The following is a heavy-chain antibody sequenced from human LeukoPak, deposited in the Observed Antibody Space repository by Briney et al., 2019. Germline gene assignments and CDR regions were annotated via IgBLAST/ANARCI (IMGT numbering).Heavy chain of an antibody. J-gene: IGHJ3*02. V-gene: IGHV3-20*04. D-gene: IGHD2-2*02. CDR1: GFTFDDFG. CDR3: ARCSRSSTDCYSAFDI. Sequence: PGGSLRLSCKASGFTFDDFGISWVRQAAGKGLEWVSAFTNWIGGTTGYPGFVRGRITVSRDNAKNSLYLQMNSLRAEDTALYYCARCSRSSTDCYSAFDIWGQGTVVTVSS. CDR2: FTNWIGGTT.